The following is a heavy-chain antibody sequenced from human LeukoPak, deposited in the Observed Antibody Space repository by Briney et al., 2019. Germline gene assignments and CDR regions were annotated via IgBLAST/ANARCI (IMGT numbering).Heavy chain of an antibody. CDR1: GFTFSNSA. Sequence: GGSLRLSCAASGFTFSNSAMSWVRQAPGKWLEWVSTLSGSGITTYYADSVKGRFTISRDNSKNTLYLQMNSLRAEDTAVYYCAKGIYCSGWSYFDYWGHGTLVTVSS. CDR2: LSGSGITT. J-gene: IGHJ4*01. V-gene: IGHV3-23*01. D-gene: IGHD6-19*01. CDR3: AKGIYCSGWSYFDY.